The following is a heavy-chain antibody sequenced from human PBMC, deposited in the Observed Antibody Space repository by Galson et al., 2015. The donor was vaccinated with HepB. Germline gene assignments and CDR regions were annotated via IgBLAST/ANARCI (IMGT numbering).Heavy chain of an antibody. D-gene: IGHD6-13*01. V-gene: IGHV1-8*01. Sequence: SVKASCKASGYTFTSYDINWVRQATGQGLEWMGWMNPNSGNTGYAQKFQGRVTMTRNTSISTAYMELSSLRSEDTAVYYCARVRASSSWYYYYYYMDVWGKGTTVTVSS. J-gene: IGHJ6*03. CDR2: MNPNSGNT. CDR3: ARVRASSSWYYYYYYMDV. CDR1: GYTFTSYD.